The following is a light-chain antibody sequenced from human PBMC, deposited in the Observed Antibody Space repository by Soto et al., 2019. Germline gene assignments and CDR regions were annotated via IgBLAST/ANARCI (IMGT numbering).Light chain of an antibody. CDR2: DVI. J-gene: IGLJ3*02. CDR3: GLFTSSATRV. Sequence: QSVLTQPPSVSGSPGQSVTISCTVTSSDVGDYEHVSWYQLAPGTAPKLLISDVINRPSGVPDRFSGSKSGNTPSLTISGLQAEDEADYYCGLFTSSATRVFGGGTKLTVL. CDR1: SSDVGDYEH. V-gene: IGLV2-18*01.